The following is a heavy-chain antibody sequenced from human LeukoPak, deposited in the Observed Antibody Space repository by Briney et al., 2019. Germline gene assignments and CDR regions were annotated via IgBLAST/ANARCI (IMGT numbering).Heavy chain of an antibody. CDR2: IYPDDSDT. CDR3: ARKSGSYRSGIDY. Sequence: GESPKISCKGSGYSFTKYWFGWVRQMPGKGLEWMGIIYPDDSDTRYSPSFQGQVTISADKSISNAYLQWSSLKASDTDMYYCARKSGSYRSGIDYWGQGTLVTVSS. CDR1: GYSFTKYW. V-gene: IGHV5-51*01. J-gene: IGHJ4*02. D-gene: IGHD1-26*01.